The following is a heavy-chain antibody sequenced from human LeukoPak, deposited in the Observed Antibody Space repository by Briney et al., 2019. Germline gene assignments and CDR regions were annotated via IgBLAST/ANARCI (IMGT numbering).Heavy chain of an antibody. J-gene: IGHJ6*02. CDR2: ISSSGSTI. CDR1: GFTFSSYS. D-gene: IGHD3-22*01. CDR3: ARDHDITMIVVGIYGMDV. Sequence: GGSLRLSCAASGFTFSSYSMNWVRQAPGKGLEWVSYISSSGSTIYYADSVKGRFTISRDNAKNSLYLQMNSLRAEDTAVYYCARDHDITMIVVGIYGMDVWGQGTRSPSP. V-gene: IGHV3-48*04.